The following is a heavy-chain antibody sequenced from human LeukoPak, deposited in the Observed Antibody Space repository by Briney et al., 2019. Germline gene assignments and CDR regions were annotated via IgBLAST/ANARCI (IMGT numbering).Heavy chain of an antibody. CDR2: IGTAGDT. D-gene: IGHD6-13*01. V-gene: IGHV3-13*01. Sequence: AGGSLRLSCAASGFTFSSYDMHWVRQATGKGLEWVSAIGTAGDTYYPGSVKGRFTISRENAKNSLYLQMSSLRAGDTAVYYCARGGQQLGDIDCWGQGTLVTVSS. CDR3: ARGGQQLGDIDC. CDR1: GFTFSSYD. J-gene: IGHJ4*02.